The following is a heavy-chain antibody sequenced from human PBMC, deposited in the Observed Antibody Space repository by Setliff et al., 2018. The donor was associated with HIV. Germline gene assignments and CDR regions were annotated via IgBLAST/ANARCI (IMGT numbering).Heavy chain of an antibody. V-gene: IGHV1-24*01. CDR3: ATDPGYSSTWYSESFQH. CDR1: GYTLTELS. Sequence: GASVKVSCKISGYTLTELSIHWVRQAPGKGLKWMANFDPEDGETFYAQKFQGRLTMTEDTSTDTAYMELSSLRSDDTAMYYCATDPGYSSTWYSESFQHWGQGTVVTVSS. D-gene: IGHD6-13*01. J-gene: IGHJ1*01. CDR2: FDPEDGET.